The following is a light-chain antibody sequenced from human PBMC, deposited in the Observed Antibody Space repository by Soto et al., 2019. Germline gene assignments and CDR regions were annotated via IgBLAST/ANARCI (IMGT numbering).Light chain of an antibody. V-gene: IGKV3-20*01. CDR3: HQTYNIPWT. Sequence: ENVLTQSPGTLSLSPGEIATLYFSASQSVSSNFLAWYQQKPGQAPRLLIYGASNRATGIPDRFSGSGSGTDFTLTISSLQPEDFATYWCHQTYNIPWTFGQGTKVDIK. CDR1: QSVSSNF. CDR2: GAS. J-gene: IGKJ1*01.